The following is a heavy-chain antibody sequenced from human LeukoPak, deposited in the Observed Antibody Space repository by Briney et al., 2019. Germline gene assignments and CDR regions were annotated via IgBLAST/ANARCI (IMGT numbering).Heavy chain of an antibody. CDR3: ARPYGPYYYYYMDV. D-gene: IGHD3-10*01. Sequence: GASVKVSCKASGYTFTGYYMHWVRQAPGQGLEWMGWINPNSGGTNYAQKFQGRVTMTRDTSISTAYMQLSRLRSDGTAVYYCARPYGPYYYYYMDVWAKGTTVTVSS. CDR2: INPNSGGT. J-gene: IGHJ6*03. CDR1: GYTFTGYY. V-gene: IGHV1-2*02.